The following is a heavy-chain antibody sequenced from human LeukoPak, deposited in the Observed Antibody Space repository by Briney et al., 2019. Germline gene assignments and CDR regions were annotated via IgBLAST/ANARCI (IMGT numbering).Heavy chain of an antibody. CDR1: GGSISSGSYY. J-gene: IGHJ5*02. V-gene: IGHV4-61*02. CDR2: IYTSGST. Sequence: SETLSLTCTVSGGSISSGSYYWSWIRQPAGKGLEWIGRIYTSGSTNYNPSLKSRVTISVDTSKNQISLKLSSATAADTAVYYCARGSIGALNWFDPWGQGTLVTVSS. CDR3: ARGSIGALNWFDP. D-gene: IGHD3-16*01.